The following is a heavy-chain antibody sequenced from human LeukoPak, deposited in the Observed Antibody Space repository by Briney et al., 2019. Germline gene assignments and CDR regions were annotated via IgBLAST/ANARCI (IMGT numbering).Heavy chain of an antibody. CDR2: INWNGGST. D-gene: IGHD6-13*01. J-gene: IGHJ4*02. Sequence: GGSLRLSCAASGFTFSSYEMNWVRQAPGKGLEWVSGINWNGGSTGYADSVKGRFTISRDNAKNSPYLQMNSLRAEDTALYYCARDYGIAAAGEGDTDYWGQGTLVTVSS. CDR1: GFTFSSYE. CDR3: ARDYGIAAAGEGDTDY. V-gene: IGHV3-20*04.